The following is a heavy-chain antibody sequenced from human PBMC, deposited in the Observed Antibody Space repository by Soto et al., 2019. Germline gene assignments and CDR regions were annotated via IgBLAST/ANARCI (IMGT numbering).Heavy chain of an antibody. Sequence: SETLSLTCTVSGGSISSYYWSWIRQPPGKGLEWIGYIYYSGSTNYNPSLKSRVTISVDTSKNQFSLKLSSVTAADTAVYYCARQGYSSSSASFFFDYWGQGTLVTVSS. D-gene: IGHD6-6*01. J-gene: IGHJ4*02. CDR2: IYYSGST. V-gene: IGHV4-59*08. CDR3: ARQGYSSSSASFFFDY. CDR1: GGSISSYY.